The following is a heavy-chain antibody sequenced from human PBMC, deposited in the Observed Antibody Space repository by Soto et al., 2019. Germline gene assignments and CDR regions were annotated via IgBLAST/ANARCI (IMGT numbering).Heavy chain of an antibody. CDR3: ARHQVDILTRYSSGDFDY. CDR2: IYYSGST. CDR1: GGSISSSSYY. Sequence: PSETLSLTCTVSGGSISSSSYYWGWIRQPPGKGLEWIGSIYYSGSTYYNPSLKSRVTISVDTSKNQFSLKLSSVTAADTAVYYCARHQVDILTRYSSGDFDYWGQGTLLTVS. J-gene: IGHJ4*02. D-gene: IGHD3-9*01. V-gene: IGHV4-39*01.